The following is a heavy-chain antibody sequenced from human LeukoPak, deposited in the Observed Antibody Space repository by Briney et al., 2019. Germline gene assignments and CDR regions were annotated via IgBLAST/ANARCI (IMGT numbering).Heavy chain of an antibody. CDR3: GLTRVTGTNWFDP. CDR2: VSRDSHYI. V-gene: IGHV3-21*04. J-gene: IGHJ5*02. Sequence: GGSLRLSCAASGFTFDRYSMNWVRQAPGKGLEWVSSVSRDSHYIYYADSVKGRFTISRDNAENSLYLQMNSLRAEDTAVYYCGLTRVTGTNWFDPWGQGTLVTVSS. D-gene: IGHD1-14*01. CDR1: GFTFDRYS.